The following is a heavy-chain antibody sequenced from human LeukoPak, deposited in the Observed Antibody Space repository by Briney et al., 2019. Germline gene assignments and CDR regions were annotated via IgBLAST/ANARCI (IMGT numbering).Heavy chain of an antibody. CDR1: GFTFSSYW. V-gene: IGHV3-7*03. CDR2: IKQDGSEK. Sequence: GGSLRLSCAASGFTFSSYWMSWVRQAPGKGLEWVANIKQDGSEKYYVDSVKGRSTISRDNAKNSLYLQMNGLRAEDTAVYYCARRAVYYDILTGLKVPVPTWFDPWGQGTLVTVSS. D-gene: IGHD3-9*01. J-gene: IGHJ5*02. CDR3: ARRAVYYDILTGLKVPVPTWFDP.